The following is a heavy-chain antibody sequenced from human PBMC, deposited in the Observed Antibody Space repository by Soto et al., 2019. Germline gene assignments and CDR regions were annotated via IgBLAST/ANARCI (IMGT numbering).Heavy chain of an antibody. V-gene: IGHV3-15*07. CDR2: VKSKTDGGTT. CDR1: GFIFSKAW. Sequence: PGGSRRLSCAASGFIFSKAWINWVRQAPGKGLEWVGRVKSKTDGGTTDFAAPVKGRFAISRDDSKNIVYLEMNSLKTEDTAIYYCTTDSYMTNIIVRFDYWGHGTLVTVSS. CDR3: TTDSYMTNIIVRFDY. D-gene: IGHD4-17*01. J-gene: IGHJ4*01.